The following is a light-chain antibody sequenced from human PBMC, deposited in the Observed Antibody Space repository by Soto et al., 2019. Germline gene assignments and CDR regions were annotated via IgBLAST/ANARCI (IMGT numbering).Light chain of an antibody. CDR1: SSDVGGYNF. CDR3: CSYTRSSSYV. Sequence: QSALTQPASVSGSPGQSITISCTGTSSDVGGYNFVSWYQQHPGKAPKLLISEGSERPSGVSYRFSGSKSGNTASLTISGLQAEDEADYYCCSYTRSSSYVFGTGTKVTGL. V-gene: IGLV2-23*01. J-gene: IGLJ1*01. CDR2: EGS.